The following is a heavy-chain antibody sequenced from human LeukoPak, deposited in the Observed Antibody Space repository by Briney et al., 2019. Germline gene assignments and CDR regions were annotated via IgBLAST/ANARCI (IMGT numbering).Heavy chain of an antibody. CDR2: IKQDGSEK. CDR3: ARGWDYYGSGSYDYYYGMDV. Sequence: GGSLRLSCAASGFTFSSYWMSWVRQAPGKELEWVANIKQDGSEKYYVDSVKGRFTISRDNAKNSLYLQMNSLRAEDTAVYYCARGWDYYGSGSYDYYYGMDVWGQGTTVTVSS. V-gene: IGHV3-7*01. CDR1: GFTFSSYW. J-gene: IGHJ6*02. D-gene: IGHD3-10*01.